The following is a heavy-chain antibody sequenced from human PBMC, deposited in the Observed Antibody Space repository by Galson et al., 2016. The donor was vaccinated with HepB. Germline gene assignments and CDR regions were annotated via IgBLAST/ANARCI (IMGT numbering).Heavy chain of an antibody. CDR2: IYYSGST. CDR3: ARAGYKSVGAPFDY. D-gene: IGHD1-1*01. Sequence: SETLSLTCTVSGGSISSYYWSWIRQPPGKGLEWIGYIYYSGSTNYNPSLKSRVTTSVDTSKNQFSLRLSSVTAADAAVYYCARAGYKSVGAPFDYWGQGTLVTVSS. CDR1: GGSISSYY. V-gene: IGHV4-59*01. J-gene: IGHJ4*02.